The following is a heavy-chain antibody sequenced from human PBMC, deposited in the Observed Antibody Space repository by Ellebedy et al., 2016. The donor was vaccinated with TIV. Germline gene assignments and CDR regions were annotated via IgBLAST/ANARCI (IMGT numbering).Heavy chain of an antibody. Sequence: SETLSLTCAVYGGSFSAYSWSWIRQPPGKGLEWIGEINHSGSTNYSPSLKSRVTISVDTSRKQFSLRVNFVTAADTGVYYCASHRGYTFGPYDYWGQGTLVTVSP. J-gene: IGHJ4*02. CDR1: GGSFSAYS. CDR3: ASHRGYTFGPYDY. CDR2: INHSGST. V-gene: IGHV4-34*01. D-gene: IGHD5-18*01.